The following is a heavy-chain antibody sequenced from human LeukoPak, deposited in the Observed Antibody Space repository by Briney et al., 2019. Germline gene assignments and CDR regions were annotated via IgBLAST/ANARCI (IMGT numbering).Heavy chain of an antibody. CDR2: IYYSGST. V-gene: IGHV4-39*01. D-gene: IGHD3-10*01. Sequence: SETLSLTXTVSGGSISSSSYYWGWIRQPPGKGLEWIGSIYYSGSTYYNPSLKSRVTISVDTSKNQFSLKLSSVTAADTAVYYCASLNMVRGVIGVATFDYWGQGTLVTVSS. CDR3: ASLNMVRGVIGVATFDY. J-gene: IGHJ4*02. CDR1: GGSISSSSYY.